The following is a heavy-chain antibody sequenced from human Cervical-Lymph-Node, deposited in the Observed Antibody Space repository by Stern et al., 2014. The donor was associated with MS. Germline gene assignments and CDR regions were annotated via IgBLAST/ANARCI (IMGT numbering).Heavy chain of an antibody. CDR3: ARGPNDYGDYEGAADY. CDR2: ISSSSSYI. J-gene: IGHJ4*02. D-gene: IGHD4-17*01. CDR1: GFTFSSYS. V-gene: IGHV3-21*01. Sequence: EVQLVESGGGLVKPGGSLRLSCAASGFTFSSYSMNWVRQAPGKGLEWVSSISSSSSYIYYADSVKGRFTISRDNAKNSLYLQMNSLRAEDTAVYYCARGPNDYGDYEGAADYWGQGTLVTVSS.